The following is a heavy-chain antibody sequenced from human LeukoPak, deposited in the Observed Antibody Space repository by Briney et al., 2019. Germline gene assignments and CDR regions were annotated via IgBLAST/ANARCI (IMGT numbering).Heavy chain of an antibody. J-gene: IGHJ6*02. V-gene: IGHV3-33*01. Sequence: GGSLRLSCAASGFTFSSYGMHWVRQAPGKGLEWVAVIWYDGSNKYYADSVKGRFTISRDNSKNTLYLQMNSLRAEDTAVYYCAREAGVVVAATTPYYYYGMDVWGQGTTVTVSS. D-gene: IGHD2-15*01. CDR2: IWYDGSNK. CDR3: AREAGVVVAATTPYYYYGMDV. CDR1: GFTFSSYG.